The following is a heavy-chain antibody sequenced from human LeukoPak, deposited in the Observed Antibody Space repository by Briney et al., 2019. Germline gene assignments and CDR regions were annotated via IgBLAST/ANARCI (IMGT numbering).Heavy chain of an antibody. CDR2: IIPILGIA. V-gene: IGHV1-69*10. J-gene: IGHJ4*02. CDR1: GGTFSSYA. CDR3: ARGYSSSWYIGSHYFDY. Sequence: SVKVSCKASGGTFSSYAISWVRQTPGQGLEWMGRIIPILGIANYAQKFQGRVTITADKSTSTAYMELSSLRSEDTAVYYCARGYSSSWYIGSHYFDYWGQGTLVTVSS. D-gene: IGHD6-13*01.